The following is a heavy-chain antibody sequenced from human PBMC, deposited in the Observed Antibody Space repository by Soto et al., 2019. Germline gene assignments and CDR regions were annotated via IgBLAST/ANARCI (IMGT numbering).Heavy chain of an antibody. CDR3: AAVQGGGATFHF. CDR1: GYTFTSYY. Sequence: ASVKVSCKASGYTFTSYYMHWVRQAPGQGLEWMGIINPSSGSTSYAQKFQERLSITRDMSTSTAYMELSSLTLEDTAVYYCAAVQGGGATFHFWGPGTLVTISS. D-gene: IGHD1-26*01. J-gene: IGHJ4*02. V-gene: IGHV1-46*01. CDR2: INPSSGST.